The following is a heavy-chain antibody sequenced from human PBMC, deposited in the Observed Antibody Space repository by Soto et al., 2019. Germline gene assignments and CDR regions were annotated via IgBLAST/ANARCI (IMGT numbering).Heavy chain of an antibody. J-gene: IGHJ4*02. Sequence: PSETLSLTCTVSSGFLNSGGFYCSWIRQHPGKGLEWIGYIYYSGSTYYNPSLKSRVIISVDTSKNQFSLRLRSVTAADTAVYYCARAASFYYDNTGYSHFDYWGQGSLVTVSS. CDR2: IYYSGST. CDR1: SGFLNSGGFY. D-gene: IGHD3-22*01. V-gene: IGHV4-31*03. CDR3: ARAASFYYDNTGYSHFDY.